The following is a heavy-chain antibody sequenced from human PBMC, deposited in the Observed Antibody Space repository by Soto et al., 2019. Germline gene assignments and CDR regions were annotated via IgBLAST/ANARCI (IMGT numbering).Heavy chain of an antibody. Sequence: PSETLSLTCAVYGGSFSGYYWSWIRQPPGKGLEWIGEINHSGSTNYNPSIKSRVTISVDTSKNQFSLKLSSVTAADTAVYYCARGLNGKGMYCGGDCANNWFDPWGQGTLVTVS. CDR3: ARGLNGKGMYCGGDCANNWFDP. J-gene: IGHJ5*02. D-gene: IGHD2-21*02. V-gene: IGHV4-34*01. CDR1: GGSFSGYY. CDR2: INHSGST.